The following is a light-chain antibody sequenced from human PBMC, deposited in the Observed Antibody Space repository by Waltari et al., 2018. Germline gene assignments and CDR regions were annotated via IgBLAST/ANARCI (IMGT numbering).Light chain of an antibody. J-gene: IGKJ2*01. CDR3: QQCYSTPYT. CDR2: RAS. Sequence: DIVMTQSPDSLAVSLGERATINCKSSQSVLYSSNNKNYLAWYQQKPGQPSKLLIYRASTRESGVPDRFSGSGSGTDFTLTISSLQAEDVAVYYCQQCYSTPYTFGQGTKLEI. V-gene: IGKV4-1*01. CDR1: QSVLYSSNNKNY.